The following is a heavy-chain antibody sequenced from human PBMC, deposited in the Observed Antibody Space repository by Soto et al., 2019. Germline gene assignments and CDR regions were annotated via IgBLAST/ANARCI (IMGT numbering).Heavy chain of an antibody. J-gene: IGHJ5*02. CDR3: ARGEVWSGYHNFFDP. Sequence: QVQLVQSGAEVKKPGSSVKVSCKASGGSFTSYCFTWLRQAPGQGLEWMGGIIPISATEKIAQKFQGRVTLTADEATSTAYMELNSLTSDDTAVYYCARGEVWSGYHNFFDPWGQGTLVTVSS. V-gene: IGHV1-69*01. CDR2: IIPISATE. D-gene: IGHD3-3*01. CDR1: GGSFTSYC.